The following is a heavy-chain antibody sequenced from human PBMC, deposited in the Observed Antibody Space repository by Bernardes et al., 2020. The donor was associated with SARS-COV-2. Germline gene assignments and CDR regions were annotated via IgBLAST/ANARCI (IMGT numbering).Heavy chain of an antibody. Sequence: GSLRLSCAASVITFRNYDMHWVRPVTGEGLEWVSTIGAPGDTYYAHSVKGRFTISRENAKNSLFLQMSSLTVGDTAVYYCVVRTTSFDFWGQGTLVTVSS. CDR3: VVRTTSFDF. CDR1: VITFRNYD. J-gene: IGHJ4*02. D-gene: IGHD3-10*02. CDR2: IGAPGDT. V-gene: IGHV3-13*01.